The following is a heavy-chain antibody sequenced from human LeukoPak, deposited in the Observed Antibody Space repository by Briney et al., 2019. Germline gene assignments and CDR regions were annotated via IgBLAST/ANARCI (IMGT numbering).Heavy chain of an antibody. V-gene: IGHV1-2*02. CDR3: ARVSCSSTSCSKNDY. CDR2: INPNSGGT. CDR1: GYTFTGYY. J-gene: IGHJ4*02. Sequence: ASVKVSCKASGYTFTGYYMHWVRQAPGQGLEWMGWINPNSGGTNYAQKFQGRVTMTRDTSISTAYMELSRLRSDDTAVYHCARVSCSSTSCSKNDYWGQGTLVTVSS. D-gene: IGHD2-2*01.